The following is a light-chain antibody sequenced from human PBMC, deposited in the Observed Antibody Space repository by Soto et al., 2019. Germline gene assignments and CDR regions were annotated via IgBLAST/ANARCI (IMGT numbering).Light chain of an antibody. CDR2: DAS. J-gene: IGKJ2*02. Sequence: EIVLTQSPATLSLSPGERVTLSCRASQSVSNYLAWYQQKPGQAPRLLIYDASNRATGIPARFSGSGSGTDFTLTISSLEPEDFAVYYCQQRSNWPGTFGQGTNLEIK. CDR1: QSVSNY. CDR3: QQRSNWPGT. V-gene: IGKV3-11*01.